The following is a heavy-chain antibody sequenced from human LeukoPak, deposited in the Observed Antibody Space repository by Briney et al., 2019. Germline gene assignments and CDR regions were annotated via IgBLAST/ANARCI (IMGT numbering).Heavy chain of an antibody. CDR1: GFTFSSYW. J-gene: IGHJ4*02. V-gene: IGHV3-48*04. CDR2: ISSSGSTM. D-gene: IGHD6-19*01. CDR3: ASRRGWHDY. Sequence: PGGSLRLSCAASGFTFSSYWMSWVRQAPGKGLEWVSYISSSGSTMYYADSVKGRFTISRDNAKNSLYLQMNSLRAEDTAVYYCASRRGWHDYWGQGTLVTVSS.